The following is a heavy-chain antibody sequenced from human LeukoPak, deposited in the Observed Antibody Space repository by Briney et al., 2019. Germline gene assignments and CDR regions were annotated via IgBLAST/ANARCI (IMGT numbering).Heavy chain of an antibody. CDR1: GGSISTGSYY. CDR3: ARWSGSYQYFDY. J-gene: IGHJ4*02. CDR2: ISTSGST. Sequence: PSETLSLTCSVSGGSISTGSYYWSWIRQPAGKGLEWIGRISTSGSTNYNPSLKSRVTISVDTSKNQFSLKLSSVTAADTAVYYCARWSGSYQYFDYWGQGTLVTVSS. D-gene: IGHD1-26*01. V-gene: IGHV4-61*02.